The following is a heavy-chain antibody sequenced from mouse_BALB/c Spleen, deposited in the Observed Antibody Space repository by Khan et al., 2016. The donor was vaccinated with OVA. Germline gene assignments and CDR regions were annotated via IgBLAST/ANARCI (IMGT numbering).Heavy chain of an antibody. J-gene: IGHJ2*01. CDR2: ISSGGSYT. CDR3: TRHRGYYGSRAYFDY. Sequence: EVELVESGGGLVRPGGSLKLSCAASGFSFSSYSMSWVRQTPEKRLEWVATISSGGSYTYYPDSVKGRFTISRDNAKNTLYLQMSSLKSEDTAMYYCTRHRGYYGSRAYFDYWGQGTTLTVSS. D-gene: IGHD1-1*01. CDR1: GFSFSSYS. V-gene: IGHV5-6-4*01.